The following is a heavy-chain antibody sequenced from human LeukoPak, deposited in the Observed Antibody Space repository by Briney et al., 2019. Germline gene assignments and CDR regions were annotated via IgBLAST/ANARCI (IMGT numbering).Heavy chain of an antibody. CDR3: AIDLRVGRGIAARPVYYYMDV. D-gene: IGHD6-6*01. V-gene: IGHV1-2*02. Sequence: SSVKVSYKASGYTFTGYYMHWVRQAPGQGLEWMGWINPNSGGTNHAQKFQGKVTITSDTSISPAYMELSRLRSDDTAVYYCAIDLRVGRGIAARPVYYYMDVWGKGTTVTVSS. CDR1: GYTFTGYY. CDR2: INPNSGGT. J-gene: IGHJ6*03.